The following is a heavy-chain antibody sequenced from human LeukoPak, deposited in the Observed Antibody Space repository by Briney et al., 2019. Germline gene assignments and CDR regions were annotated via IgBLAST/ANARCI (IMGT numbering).Heavy chain of an antibody. J-gene: IGHJ4*02. CDR1: GFTFSSYD. CDR2: IWYDGINK. V-gene: IGHV3-33*08. Sequence: GGSLRLSCAASGFTFSSYDMHWVRQAPGKGLEWVAVIWYDGINKYYVDSVKGRFTISRDNSKNTLYLQMNSLRAEDTAVYYCARDRDVWGQGTLVTVFS. CDR3: ARDRDV.